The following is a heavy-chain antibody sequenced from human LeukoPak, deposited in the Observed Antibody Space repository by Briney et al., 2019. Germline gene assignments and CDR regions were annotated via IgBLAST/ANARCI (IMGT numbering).Heavy chain of an antibody. V-gene: IGHV3-23*01. CDR2: ISGSGGST. CDR1: GFTFSSYA. D-gene: IGHD3-22*01. CDR3: AKSFYFNSSGYSYVH. Sequence: GGSLRLSCAASGFTFSSYAMSWVRQAPGKGLEWVSAISGSGGSTYYADSVKGRFTISRDNSKNTLYLQMNSLRAEDRAVYYCAKSFYFNSSGYSYVHWGQGTLSPSPQ. J-gene: IGHJ4*02.